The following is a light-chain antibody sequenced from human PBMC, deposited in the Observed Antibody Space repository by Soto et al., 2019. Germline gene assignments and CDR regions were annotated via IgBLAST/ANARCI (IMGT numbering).Light chain of an antibody. CDR1: QSVSSSY. Sequence: EIVLTQSAGTLSFSPGERATLSFMASQSVSSSYLVWHQQKPGQAPRLLIYGASTRATGIPARFSGSGSGTEFTLTISSLQSEDFAVYYCEQYNNWPITFGQGTRLEIK. V-gene: IGKV3-15*01. CDR3: EQYNNWPIT. J-gene: IGKJ5*01. CDR2: GAS.